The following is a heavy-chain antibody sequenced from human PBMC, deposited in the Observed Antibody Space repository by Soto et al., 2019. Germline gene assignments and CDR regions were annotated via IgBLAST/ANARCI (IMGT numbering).Heavy chain of an antibody. CDR2: VNTNNGDT. V-gene: IGHV1-8*01. J-gene: IGHJ4*02. CDR1: GYTFSNYD. CDR3: AKVSRKGSARDFDY. D-gene: IGHD3-10*01. Sequence: QVQLVQSGAELKKPGASVKVSCKASGYTFSNYDMNWVRQATGQGPEWIGWVNTNNGDTGYAQKFQGRVTLTTDISTTTAYMELTSLRSEDTAIYYCAKVSRKGSARDFDYWGQGTLITVSS.